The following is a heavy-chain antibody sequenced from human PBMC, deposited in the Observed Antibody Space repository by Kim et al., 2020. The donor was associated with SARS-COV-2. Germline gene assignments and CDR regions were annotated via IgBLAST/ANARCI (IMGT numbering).Heavy chain of an antibody. Sequence: GGSLRLSCAASGFTFSSYSMNWVRQAPGKGLEWVSSISSSSSYIHYADSVKGRFTISRDNAKNSLYLQMNSLRTEETAMYYCARARKTMGTEIYSYYYGMDVLGQGTTVTVS. CDR1: GFTFSSYS. CDR2: ISSSSSYI. J-gene: IGHJ6*02. V-gene: IGHV3-21*01. CDR3: ARARKTMGTEIYSYYYGMDV. D-gene: IGHD3-3*01.